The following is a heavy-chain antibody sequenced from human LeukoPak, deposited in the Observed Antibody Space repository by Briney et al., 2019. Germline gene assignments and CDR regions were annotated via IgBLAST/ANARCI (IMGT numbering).Heavy chain of an antibody. CDR1: GFSLNTSGMC. CDR3: ARLYSSSSGQFDS. Sequence: SGPTLVNPTQTLTLTCTFSGFSLNTSGMCVVWIRQPPGKALEWLARIDWDDAKYYSTSLKTRLTISKDTSKNQVVLTMTNMDPVDTATYYCARLYSSSSGQFDSWSQGTLVTVSS. V-gene: IGHV2-70*11. D-gene: IGHD6-6*01. J-gene: IGHJ4*02. CDR2: IDWDDAK.